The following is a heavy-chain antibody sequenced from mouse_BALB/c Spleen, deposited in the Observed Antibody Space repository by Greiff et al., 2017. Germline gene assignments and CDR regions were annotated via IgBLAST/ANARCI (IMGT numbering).Heavy chain of an antibody. CDR1: GFNIKDYY. Sequence: EVQRVESGAELVRPGALVKLSCKASGFNIKDYYMHWVKQRPEQGLEWIGWIDPENGNTIYDPKFQGKASITADTSSNTAYLQLSSLTSEDTAVYYCAQRAITTATWFAYWGQGTLVTVSA. V-gene: IGHV14-1*02. CDR3: AQRAITTATWFAY. CDR2: IDPENGNT. J-gene: IGHJ3*01. D-gene: IGHD1-2*01.